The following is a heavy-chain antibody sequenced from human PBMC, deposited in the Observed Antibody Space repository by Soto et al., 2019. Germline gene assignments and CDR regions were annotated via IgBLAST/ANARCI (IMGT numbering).Heavy chain of an antibody. D-gene: IGHD3-9*01. J-gene: IGHJ4*02. V-gene: IGHV3-23*01. CDR1: GFTFSDYA. CDR3: ARDWFTYDY. Sequence: GGSLRLSCAFSGFTFSDYAMNWVRQAPGKGLEWVSNVTASGISTFYADSVKGRFTISRDNSKNTLYLQMNSLRAEDTAIYFCARDWFTYDYWGQGILVTVSS. CDR2: VTASGIST.